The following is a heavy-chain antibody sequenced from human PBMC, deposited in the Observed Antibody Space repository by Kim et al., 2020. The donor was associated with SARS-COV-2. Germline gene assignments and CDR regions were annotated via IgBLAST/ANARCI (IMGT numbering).Heavy chain of an antibody. J-gene: IGHJ4*02. CDR2: ISYDGNNK. CDR3: AKVEGSGWYPPPFDY. V-gene: IGHV3-30*18. CDR1: GFTFSSYG. D-gene: IGHD6-19*01. Sequence: GGSLRLSCAASGFTFSSYGMHWVRQAPGKGLEWVAVISYDGNNKYYADSVKGRFTISRDNSKNTLYLQMNSLRAEDTAVYYCAKVEGSGWYPPPFDYWGQGTLVTVSS.